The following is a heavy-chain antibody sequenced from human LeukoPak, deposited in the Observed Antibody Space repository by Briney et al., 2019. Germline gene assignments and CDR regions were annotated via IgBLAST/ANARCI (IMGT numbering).Heavy chain of an antibody. Sequence: SETLSLTCTVPGASISTYYWSWIRQSPGKGLEWIAYIYYSGSTNYNPSLKSRVTISVDTSKNQFSLKLSSVTAADTAVYYCAREIRGYTYGWDYWGQGTLVTVSA. D-gene: IGHD5-18*01. J-gene: IGHJ4*02. V-gene: IGHV4-59*01. CDR1: GASISTYY. CDR2: IYYSGST. CDR3: AREIRGYTYGWDY.